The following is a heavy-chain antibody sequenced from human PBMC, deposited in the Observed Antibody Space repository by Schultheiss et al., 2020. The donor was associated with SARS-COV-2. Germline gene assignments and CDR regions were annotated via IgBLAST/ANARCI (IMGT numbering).Heavy chain of an antibody. D-gene: IGHD5/OR15-5a*01. V-gene: IGHV4-59*01. CDR1: GGSISSYS. CDR2: IYYSGST. J-gene: IGHJ6*02. Sequence: SETLSLTCIVSGGSISSYSWSWIRQPPGKGLEWIGYIYYSGSTNYNPSLKSRVTISVDTSKNQFSLKLSSVTAADTAVYYCARGVYGDYGMDVWGQGTTVTVSS. CDR3: ARGVYGDYGMDV.